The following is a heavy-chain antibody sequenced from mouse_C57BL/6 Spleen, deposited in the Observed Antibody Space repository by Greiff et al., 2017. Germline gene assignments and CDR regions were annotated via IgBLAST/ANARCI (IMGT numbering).Heavy chain of an antibody. V-gene: IGHV14-4*01. CDR3: TTHSY. J-gene: IGHJ3*01. Sequence: VHVKQSGAELVRPGASVKLSCTASGFNIKDDYMHWVKQRPEQGLEWIGWIDPENGDTEYASKFQGKATITADTSSNTAYLQLSSLTSEDTAVYYCTTHSYWGQGTLVTVSA. CDR2: IDPENGDT. CDR1: GFNIKDDY.